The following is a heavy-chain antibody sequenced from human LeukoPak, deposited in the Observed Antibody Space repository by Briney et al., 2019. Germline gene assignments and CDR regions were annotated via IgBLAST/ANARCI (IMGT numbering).Heavy chain of an antibody. Sequence: GRSLRISCAGSGFNFSSYAMHWVRQAPGKGLEWVAVISYDGSNKYYADSVKGRFTISRANSKNTLYLQMNSLRAEDTAVYYCARDWQQLAFDYWGQGTLVTVSS. CDR3: ARDWQQLAFDY. D-gene: IGHD6-13*01. CDR1: GFNFSSYA. V-gene: IGHV3-30*04. J-gene: IGHJ4*02. CDR2: ISYDGSNK.